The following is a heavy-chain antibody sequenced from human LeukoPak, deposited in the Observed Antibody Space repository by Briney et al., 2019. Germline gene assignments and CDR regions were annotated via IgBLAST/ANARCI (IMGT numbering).Heavy chain of an antibody. D-gene: IGHD6-19*01. CDR2: IIPIFGTA. Sequence: SVKVSCKASGGTFSSYAISWVRQAPGQGLEWMGRIIPIFGTANYAQKFQGRVAITTDESTSTAYMELSSLRSEDTAVYYCARGPGSGWYLVGATENWGQGTLVTVSS. CDR1: GGTFSSYA. CDR3: ARGPGSGWYLVGATEN. V-gene: IGHV1-69*05. J-gene: IGHJ4*02.